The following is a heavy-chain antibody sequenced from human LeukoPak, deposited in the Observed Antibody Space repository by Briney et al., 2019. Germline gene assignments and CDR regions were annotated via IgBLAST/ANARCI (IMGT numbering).Heavy chain of an antibody. CDR2: ISSNGGST. Sequence: GGSLRLSCSASGFTFSSYAMHWVRQAPGKGLEYVSAISSNGGSTYYADSVKGRFTISRDNSKNTLYLQMSSLRAEDTAVCYCVKDATMITFGGTNNYWGQGTLVTVSS. D-gene: IGHD3-16*01. V-gene: IGHV3-64D*06. CDR3: VKDATMITFGGTNNY. CDR1: GFTFSSYA. J-gene: IGHJ4*02.